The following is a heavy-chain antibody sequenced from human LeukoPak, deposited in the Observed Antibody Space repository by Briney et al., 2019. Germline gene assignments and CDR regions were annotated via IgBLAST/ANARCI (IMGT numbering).Heavy chain of an antibody. D-gene: IGHD2-15*01. J-gene: IGHJ4*02. Sequence: GGSLRLSCAASGFTLSTDSMNWVRQAPGKGLEWISYISYDSAIKYYADSVRGRFTISRDNAKNSLSLQMHSLRAEDTAVYYCVRDNPRCCGVVPVNIDDFWGQGTLVTVSS. CDR2: ISYDSAIK. CDR1: GFTLSTDS. CDR3: VRDNPRCCGVVPVNIDDF. V-gene: IGHV3-48*01.